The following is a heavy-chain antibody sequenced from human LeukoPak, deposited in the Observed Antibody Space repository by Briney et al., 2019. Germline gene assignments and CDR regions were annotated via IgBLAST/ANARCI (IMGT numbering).Heavy chain of an antibody. Sequence: GTSVKVSCKASGLTFTSSAVQWVRQARGQRLEWIGWIVVGSGNTNYAQKFQERVTITRDMSTSTAYMELSSLRSEDTAVYYCARGWLAETTVVTPYNYWGQGTRVTVSS. J-gene: IGHJ4*02. CDR1: GLTFTSSA. D-gene: IGHD4-23*01. CDR2: IVVGSGNT. CDR3: ARGWLAETTVVTPYNY. V-gene: IGHV1-58*01.